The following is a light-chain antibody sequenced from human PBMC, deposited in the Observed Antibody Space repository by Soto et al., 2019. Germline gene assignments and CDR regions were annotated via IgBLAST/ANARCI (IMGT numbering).Light chain of an antibody. V-gene: IGLV2-14*01. CDR3: SSYTSSSVV. CDR2: DVS. J-gene: IGLJ2*01. CDR1: SSDVGGYNY. Sequence: QSALTQPASVSGSPGQSITISCTGTSSDVGGYNYVSWYQQHPGKAPKLMIYDVSNLPSGVSNRFSGSKSGNTASLTISGLQAEVEADYYCSSYTSSSVVFGGGPTLTVL.